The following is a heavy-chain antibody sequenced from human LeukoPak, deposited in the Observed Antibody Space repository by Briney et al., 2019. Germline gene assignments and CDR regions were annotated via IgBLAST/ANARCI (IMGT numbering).Heavy chain of an antibody. J-gene: IGHJ4*02. CDR2: IKEDGNKK. V-gene: IGHV3-7*05. D-gene: IGHD1-26*01. CDR1: GFTFTKYG. Sequence: GGSLRLSCATSGFTFTKYGMSWVRQAPGKGLEWVANIKEDGNKKSYVDSVKGRFTISRDNAKNSLFLQMNSLRAEDTAVYYCARDWGATTRVFDYWGQGTLVTVSS. CDR3: ARDWGATTRVFDY.